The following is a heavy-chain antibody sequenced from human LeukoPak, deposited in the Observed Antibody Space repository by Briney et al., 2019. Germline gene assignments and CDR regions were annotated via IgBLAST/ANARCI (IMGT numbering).Heavy chain of an antibody. CDR1: GGSISSSSYY. V-gene: IGHV4-39*07. CDR2: IYYSGST. J-gene: IGHJ4*02. D-gene: IGHD1-26*01. CDR3: ARDSGSVDY. Sequence: SETLSLTCTVSGGSISSSSYYWGWIRQPPGKGLEWIGSIYYSGSTYYNPSLKSRVTISVDTSKNQFSLKLSSVTAADTAVYYCARDSGSVDYWGQETLVTVSS.